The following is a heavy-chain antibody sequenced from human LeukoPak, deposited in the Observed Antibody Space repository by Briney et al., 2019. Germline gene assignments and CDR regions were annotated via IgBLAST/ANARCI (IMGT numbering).Heavy chain of an antibody. CDR1: GFTFSSYE. CDR3: AKGGGGAFDI. J-gene: IGHJ3*02. CDR2: ISSSGSTI. Sequence: PGGSLRLSCAASGFTFSSYEMNWVRQAPGKGLEWVSYISSSGSTIYYADSVKGRFTISRDNAKNSLYLQMNSLRVEDMALYYCAKGGGGAFDIWGQGTMVTVSS. D-gene: IGHD3-3*01. V-gene: IGHV3-48*03.